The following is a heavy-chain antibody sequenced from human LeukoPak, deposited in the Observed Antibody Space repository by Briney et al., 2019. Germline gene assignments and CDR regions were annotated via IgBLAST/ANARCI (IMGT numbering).Heavy chain of an antibody. CDR1: GFTFSSYD. Sequence: GGSLRLSCAASGFTFSSYDMHWVRQATGKGLEWVSAIGTAGDTYYPGSVKGRFTISRENAKNSLYLQMNSLRAGDTAVYCCARGLRYFDWLRKYGMDVWGQGTTVTVSS. D-gene: IGHD3-9*01. CDR2: IGTAGDT. V-gene: IGHV3-13*01. J-gene: IGHJ6*02. CDR3: ARGLRYFDWLRKYGMDV.